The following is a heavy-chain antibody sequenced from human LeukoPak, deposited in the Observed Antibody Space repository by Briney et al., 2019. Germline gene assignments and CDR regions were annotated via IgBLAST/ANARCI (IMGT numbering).Heavy chain of an antibody. CDR1: GFTVSSNY. CDR2: IYSCGST. J-gene: IGHJ6*03. D-gene: IGHD3-16*01. Sequence: PGGSLRLSCAASGFTVSSNYMSWVRQAPGKGLEWVSVIYSCGSTYYADSVKGRFTISRDNSKNTLYLQMNSLRAEDTAVYYCARVRPLDGGEYYYMDVWGKGTTVTVSS. CDR3: ARVRPLDGGEYYYMDV. V-gene: IGHV3-66*03.